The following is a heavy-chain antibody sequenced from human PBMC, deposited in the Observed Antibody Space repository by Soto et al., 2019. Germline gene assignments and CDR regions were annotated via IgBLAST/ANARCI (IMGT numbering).Heavy chain of an antibody. CDR1: GYTFTSYG. CDR3: ARTYYYDSSGYYNPPDY. V-gene: IGHV1-18*04. Sequence: ASVKVSCKASGYTFTSYGISWVRQAPGQGLEWMGWISAYNGNTNYAQKLQGRVTMTTDTSTSTAYMELRSLRSDDTAVYYCARTYYYDSSGYYNPPDYWGQGTLVTVSS. D-gene: IGHD3-22*01. CDR2: ISAYNGNT. J-gene: IGHJ4*02.